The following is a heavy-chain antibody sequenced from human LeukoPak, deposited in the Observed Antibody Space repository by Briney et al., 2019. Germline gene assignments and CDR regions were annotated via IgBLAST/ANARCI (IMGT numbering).Heavy chain of an antibody. J-gene: IGHJ4*02. CDR1: GYAFTSYG. D-gene: IGHD3-10*01. CDR2: ISAYNGNT. V-gene: IGHV1-18*01. Sequence: ASVKVSCKASGYAFTSYGISWVRQAPGQGLEWMGWISAYNGNTNYAQKLQGRVTMTTDTYTSTAYMELRSLRSDDTAVYYCARGGYYGSGSYIPIDYWGQGTLVTVSS. CDR3: ARGGYYGSGSYIPIDY.